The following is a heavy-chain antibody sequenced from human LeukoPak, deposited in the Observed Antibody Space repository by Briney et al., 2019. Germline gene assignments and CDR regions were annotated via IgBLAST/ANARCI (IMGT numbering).Heavy chain of an antibody. J-gene: IGHJ4*02. CDR1: GGSIYSHY. V-gene: IGHV4-59*08. CDR2: IYYKGNI. Sequence: SETLSLTFAVSGGSIYSHYWGWIRQPPGKGLEWIGDIYYKGNINYNPSLKSRVTISLDTSKNHLSLKLTSVVAADTAIYYCMRRDTGWNYSDYWGQGILVTVSS. D-gene: IGHD2-8*02. CDR3: MRRDTGWNYSDY.